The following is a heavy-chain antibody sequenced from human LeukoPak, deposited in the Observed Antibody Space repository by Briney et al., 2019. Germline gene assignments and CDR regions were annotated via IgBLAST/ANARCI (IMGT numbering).Heavy chain of an antibody. Sequence: SVKVSCKASGYTFTSYDINWVRQATGQGLEWMGWMNPNSGNTGYAQKFQGRVTMTRNTSISTAYMELSSLRSEDTAVYDCTRADHNSGSNAFEIWGQGTMGTPSS. CDR2: MNPNSGNT. CDR1: GYTFTSYD. J-gene: IGHJ3*02. V-gene: IGHV1-8*01. CDR3: TRADHNSGSNAFEI. D-gene: IGHD3-10*01.